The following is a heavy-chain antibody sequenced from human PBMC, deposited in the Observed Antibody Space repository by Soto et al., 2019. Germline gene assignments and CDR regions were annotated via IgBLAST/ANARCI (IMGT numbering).Heavy chain of an antibody. D-gene: IGHD2-15*01. Sequence: GGPMRVCWAASGCTGGGKCVSWVRKAPGKGLEWVSLIQSGGTTYYADSVKGRFTISRDTSENTLHLQMDSLRVEDTAVYYCARDDVLCDGGRCYGIPLDVWGKGTTLTVPS. V-gene: IGHV3-66*01. J-gene: IGHJ6*04. CDR2: IQSGGTT. CDR1: GCTGGGKC. CDR3: ARDDVLCDGGRCYGIPLDV.